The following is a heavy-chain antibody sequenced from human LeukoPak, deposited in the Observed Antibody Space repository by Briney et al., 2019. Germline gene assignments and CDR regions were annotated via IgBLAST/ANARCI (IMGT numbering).Heavy chain of an antibody. Sequence: PGGSQRLSCAASGFTFSSYSMNWVRQAPGKGLEWVSSISSSSSYIYYADSLKGRFTISRDNAKNSLYLQMNSLRAEDTAVYYCASAAVGTGDYFDYWGQGTLVTVSS. CDR1: GFTFSSYS. V-gene: IGHV3-21*01. CDR3: ASAAVGTGDYFDY. D-gene: IGHD6-13*01. J-gene: IGHJ4*02. CDR2: ISSSSSYI.